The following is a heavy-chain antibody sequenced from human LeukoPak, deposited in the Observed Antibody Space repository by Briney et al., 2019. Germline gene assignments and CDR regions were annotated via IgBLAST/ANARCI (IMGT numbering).Heavy chain of an antibody. D-gene: IGHD3-3*01. CDR2: ISAYNGNT. CDR1: GYTFTSYG. J-gene: IGHJ4*02. Sequence: ASVKVSCKASGYTFTSYGISWVRQAPGQGLEWMGWISAYNGNTNYAQKLQGRVTMTRDTSISTAYMELSRLRSDDTAVYYCAVKLRFLEWGYNQRFDYWGQGTLVTVSS. V-gene: IGHV1-18*01. CDR3: AVKLRFLEWGYNQRFDY.